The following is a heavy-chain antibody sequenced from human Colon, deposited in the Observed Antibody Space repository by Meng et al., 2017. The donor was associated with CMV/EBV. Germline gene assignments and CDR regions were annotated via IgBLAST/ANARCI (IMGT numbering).Heavy chain of an antibody. CDR1: SYTFTSYG. V-gene: IGHV1-18*01. Sequence: ASVMVSCKASSYTFTSYGISWVRQAPGQGLEWMGWISIFNGRTNYAQKFQGRVTMTSDMSTRTAYLELRGLRSDDTAVYYCARVGDVVVAPAAPFDYWGQGTLVTVSS. J-gene: IGHJ4*02. CDR2: ISIFNGRT. D-gene: IGHD2-2*01. CDR3: ARVGDVVVAPAAPFDY.